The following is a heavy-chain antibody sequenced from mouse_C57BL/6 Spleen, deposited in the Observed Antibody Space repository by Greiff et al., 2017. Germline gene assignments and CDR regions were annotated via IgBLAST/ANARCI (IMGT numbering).Heavy chain of an antibody. Sequence: VKLMESGPELVKPGASVKISCKASGYAFSSSWMNWVKQRPGKGLEWIGRIYPGDGDTNYNGKFKGKATLTADKSSSTAYMQLSSLTSEDSAVYFCYYGNYVRAMDYWGQGTSVTVSS. D-gene: IGHD2-1*01. CDR2: IYPGDGDT. V-gene: IGHV1-82*01. CDR3: YYGNYVRAMDY. J-gene: IGHJ4*01. CDR1: GYAFSSSW.